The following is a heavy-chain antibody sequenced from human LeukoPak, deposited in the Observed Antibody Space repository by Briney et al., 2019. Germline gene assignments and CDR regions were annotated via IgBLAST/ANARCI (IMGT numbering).Heavy chain of an antibody. D-gene: IGHD3-10*01. CDR1: GFTFSSYG. Sequence: GRSLRLSCAASGFTFSSYGMHWVRQAPGKGLEWVAVISYDGSNKYYADSVKGRFTISRDNSKNTLYLQMNSLRAEDTAVYYCASNNQWFGESYYYMDVWGKGTTVTVSS. CDR2: ISYDGSNK. J-gene: IGHJ6*03. V-gene: IGHV3-30*03. CDR3: ASNNQWFGESYYYMDV.